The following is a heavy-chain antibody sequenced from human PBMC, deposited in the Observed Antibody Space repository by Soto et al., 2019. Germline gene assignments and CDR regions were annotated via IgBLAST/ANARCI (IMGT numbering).Heavy chain of an antibody. J-gene: IGHJ4*02. D-gene: IGHD4-4*01. Sequence: SETLSLTCTVSGGSISSYYWSWIRQPPGKGLEGIGYIYYSGSTNYNPPLKRRVTISVDTSKNQFSLKLSSVTAADTAVYYCARHHIYSNYFDYWGQGTLVTVSS. CDR2: IYYSGST. CDR1: GGSISSYY. CDR3: ARHHIYSNYFDY. V-gene: IGHV4-59*08.